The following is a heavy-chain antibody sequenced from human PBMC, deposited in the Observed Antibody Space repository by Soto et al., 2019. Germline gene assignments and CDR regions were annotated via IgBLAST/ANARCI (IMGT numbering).Heavy chain of an antibody. D-gene: IGHD3-10*01. CDR2: IIPILGIA. V-gene: IGHV1-69*08. CDR1: GGTFSSYT. J-gene: IGHJ6*03. Sequence: QVQLVQSGAEVKKPGSSVKVSCKASGGTFSSYTISWVRQAPGQGLEWMGRIIPILGIANYGQKFQGRVTITADKSTRTAYMELSSLRSEDTAVYYCARDGRYYGSGSDYYYYYMDVWGKGTTVTVSS. CDR3: ARDGRYYGSGSDYYYYYMDV.